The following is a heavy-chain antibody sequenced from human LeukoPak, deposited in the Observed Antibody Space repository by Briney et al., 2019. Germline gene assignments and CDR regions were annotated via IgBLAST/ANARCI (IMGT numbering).Heavy chain of an antibody. CDR2: ISAYNGNT. CDR1: GYTFTSYG. CDR3: ARSPPYYDILTGYDFDY. V-gene: IGHV1-18*01. Sequence: ASVKVSCKASGYTFTSYGISWVRQAPGQGLEWMGWISAYNGNTNYAQKLQGRVTMTTDTSTSTAYMELRSLRSDDTAVYYCARSPPYYDILTGYDFDYWGQGTLVTVSS. J-gene: IGHJ4*02. D-gene: IGHD3-9*01.